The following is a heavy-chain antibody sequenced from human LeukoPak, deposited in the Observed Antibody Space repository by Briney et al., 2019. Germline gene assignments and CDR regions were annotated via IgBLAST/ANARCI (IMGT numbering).Heavy chain of an antibody. CDR1: GGSFSGYY. Sequence: SETLSLTCAVYGGSFSGYYWSWIRQPPGKGLEWIGEINHSGSTNYNPSLKSRVTISVDTSKNQFSLKLSSVTAADTAVYYCARAGYSSSWYRSYNWLDPWGQGTLVTVSS. V-gene: IGHV4-34*01. CDR3: ARAGYSSSWYRSYNWLDP. CDR2: INHSGST. D-gene: IGHD6-13*01. J-gene: IGHJ5*02.